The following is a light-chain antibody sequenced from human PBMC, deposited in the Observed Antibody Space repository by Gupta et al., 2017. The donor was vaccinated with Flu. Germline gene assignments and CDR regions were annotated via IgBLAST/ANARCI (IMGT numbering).Light chain of an antibody. Sequence: QTVVTQDPSFSVSPGAAVTLTCALSSGSVSSYDYPTWYQQAAGQPPRTRMYNTNIRSSGVPDRFSGSILGGTAALTITGPQPDDEAEYYCGTYTSYGVVFFGGGTKVTVL. CDR1: SGSVSSYDY. V-gene: IGLV8-61*01. J-gene: IGLJ2*01. CDR2: NTN. CDR3: GTYTSYGVVF.